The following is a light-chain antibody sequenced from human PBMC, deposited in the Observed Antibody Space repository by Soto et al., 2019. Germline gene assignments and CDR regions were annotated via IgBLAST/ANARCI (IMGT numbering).Light chain of an antibody. CDR2: DAS. J-gene: IGKJ5*01. V-gene: IGKV1D-13*01. CDR1: QGISSA. CDR3: QQFDNYPMT. Sequence: AIQLTQSPSSLSASVGDRVTITCRASQGISSALAWYQQKPGKAPIFLIYDASSLQSGFPSRFSGSGSEADFTLTISSLQPEHFATYYCQQFDNYPMTLGQVTRLEIK.